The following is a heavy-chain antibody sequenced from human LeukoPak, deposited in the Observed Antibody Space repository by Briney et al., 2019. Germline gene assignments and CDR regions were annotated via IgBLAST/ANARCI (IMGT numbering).Heavy chain of an antibody. CDR3: ARSMVRGVTTTDY. Sequence: SETLSLTCTVSGGSISSSSYYWGWIRQPPGKGPEWIGSIYYSGSTYYNPSLKSRVTISVDTSKNQFSLKLSSVTAADTAVYYCARSMVRGVTTTDYWGQGTLVTVSS. CDR1: GGSISSSSYY. J-gene: IGHJ4*02. CDR2: IYYSGST. D-gene: IGHD3-10*01. V-gene: IGHV4-39*01.